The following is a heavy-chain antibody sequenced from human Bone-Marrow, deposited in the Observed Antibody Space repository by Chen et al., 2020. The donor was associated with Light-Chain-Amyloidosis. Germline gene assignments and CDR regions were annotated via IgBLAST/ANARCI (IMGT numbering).Heavy chain of an antibody. D-gene: IGHD3-3*01. CDR3: APSFQEWLPDA. Sequence: EVKLCESGGGLVQPGGSLRLSCAASGFSFSNYAMSWVRQAPGKGLEWVSAISPSGGRTYYSLSVPRLFPLSLSPSSPPLSLPLPSLPVSSPSFSSFAPSFQEWLPDAWGQGTLVTVSS. CDR1: GFSFSNYA. CDR2: ISPSGGRT. J-gene: IGHJ5*02. V-gene: IGHV3-23*01.